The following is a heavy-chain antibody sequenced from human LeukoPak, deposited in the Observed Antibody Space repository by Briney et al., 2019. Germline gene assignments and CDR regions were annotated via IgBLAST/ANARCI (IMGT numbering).Heavy chain of an antibody. J-gene: IGHJ4*02. CDR2: INHSGST. D-gene: IGHD3-16*02. CDR3: ARVSGDYVWGSYRYYYFDY. V-gene: IGHV4-34*01. CDR1: GGPFSGYY. Sequence: PSETLSLTCAVYGGPFSGYYWSWIRQPPGKGLEWIGEINHSGSTNYNPSLKSRVTISVDTSKNQFSLKLSSVTAADTAVYYCARVSGDYVWGSYRYYYFDYWGQGSLVTVSS.